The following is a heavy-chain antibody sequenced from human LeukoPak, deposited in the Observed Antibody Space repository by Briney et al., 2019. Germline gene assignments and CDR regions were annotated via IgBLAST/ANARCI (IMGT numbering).Heavy chain of an antibody. CDR3: ARVTDFWSGYFYFDY. CDR1: GYTFTSYG. D-gene: IGHD3-3*01. CDR2: ISAYNGNT. V-gene: IGHV1-18*04. J-gene: IGHJ4*02. Sequence: ASVKVSCKASGYTFTSYGISWVRQAPGQGLEWMGWISAYNGNTNYAQKLQGRVTMTTDTSTSTAYMELRSLRSDDTAVYYCARVTDFWSGYFYFDYWGQGTLITVSS.